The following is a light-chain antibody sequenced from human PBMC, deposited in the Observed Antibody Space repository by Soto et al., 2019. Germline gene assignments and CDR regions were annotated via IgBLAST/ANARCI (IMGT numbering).Light chain of an antibody. J-gene: IGKJ4*01. CDR2: SAS. CDR1: QDINNF. CDR3: LQYDRFPAT. V-gene: IGKV1-16*01. Sequence: DIQMTQSPSSLSASVGGRVTITCRASQDINNFLAWFQQKPGKAPKPLIYSASSLQDGVPSRFSGSRSATHFTLTISSLQPEEFATYFCLQYDRFPATVGGGTRVDIE.